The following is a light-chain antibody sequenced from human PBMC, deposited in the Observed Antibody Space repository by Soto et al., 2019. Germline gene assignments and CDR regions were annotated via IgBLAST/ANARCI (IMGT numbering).Light chain of an antibody. Sequence: EIMLTQSPGTLSLSPGESATLSCRASQSVDRNFLAWFQHKPGQAPRLLIYDVSNRATGIPDRFSASGSGTDFTLTVSRLEPEDFAVYYCHQYAHSPLTFGGGTNVETK. CDR1: QSVDRNF. J-gene: IGKJ4*01. CDR2: DVS. V-gene: IGKV3-20*01. CDR3: HQYAHSPLT.